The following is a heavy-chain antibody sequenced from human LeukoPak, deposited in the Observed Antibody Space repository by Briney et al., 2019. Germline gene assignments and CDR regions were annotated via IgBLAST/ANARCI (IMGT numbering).Heavy chain of an antibody. CDR1: GYTFTSYA. Sequence: GASVKVSCKASGYTFTSYAMHWVRQAPGQGLEWMGRINPNSGGTNYAQKFQGGVTMTRDTSISTAYMELSRLRSDDTAVYYCARVYCSGGSCSNPLYYYYGMDVWGQGTTVTVSS. J-gene: IGHJ6*02. CDR2: INPNSGGT. V-gene: IGHV1-2*06. D-gene: IGHD2-15*01. CDR3: ARVYCSGGSCSNPLYYYYGMDV.